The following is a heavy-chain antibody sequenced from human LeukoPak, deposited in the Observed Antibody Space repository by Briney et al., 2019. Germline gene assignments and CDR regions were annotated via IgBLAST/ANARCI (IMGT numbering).Heavy chain of an antibody. CDR3: ASLEYYYDSSGYYFRY. CDR1: GGSISSSSYY. D-gene: IGHD3-22*01. J-gene: IGHJ4*02. V-gene: IGHV4-39*01. Sequence: SETLSLTCTVSGGSISSSSYYWGWIRQPPGKGLEWIGSIYYSGSTYNPSLKSRVTISVDTSKNQFSLKLSSVTAADTAVYYCASLEYYYDSSGYYFRYWGQGTLVTVSS. CDR2: IYYSGST.